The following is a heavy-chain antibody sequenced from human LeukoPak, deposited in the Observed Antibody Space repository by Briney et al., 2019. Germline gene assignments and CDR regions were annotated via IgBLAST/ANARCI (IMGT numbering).Heavy chain of an antibody. D-gene: IGHD3-10*01. J-gene: IGHJ4*02. CDR1: GFTFSSYG. CDR2: IRYDGSYK. V-gene: IGHV3-30*02. Sequence: GGSLRLSCAASGFTFSSYGMHWVRQAPGKGLEWVAFIRYDGSYKYYADPMKGRFTISRDNSKNTLYLQMNSLRPEDTAVYYCGAVPLFGSGRPDYWGQGILVTVSS. CDR3: GAVPLFGSGRPDY.